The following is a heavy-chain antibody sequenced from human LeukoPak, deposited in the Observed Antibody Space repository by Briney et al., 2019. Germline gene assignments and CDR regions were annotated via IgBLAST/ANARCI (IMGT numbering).Heavy chain of an antibody. J-gene: IGHJ3*02. Sequence: GESLKISCKGSGYSFTNYWIAWVRQMPGKGLEWMGIIYPGDADTKYSPSFQGQVTISADKSINTAYLQWSSLKASDTAMYYCARRRGRYSGDAFDIWGQGTMVTVSS. CDR1: GYSFTNYW. CDR2: IYPGDADT. V-gene: IGHV5-51*01. D-gene: IGHD1-26*01. CDR3: ARRRGRYSGDAFDI.